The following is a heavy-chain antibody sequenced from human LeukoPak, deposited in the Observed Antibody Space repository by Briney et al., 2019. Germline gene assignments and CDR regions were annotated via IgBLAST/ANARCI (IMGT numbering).Heavy chain of an antibody. D-gene: IGHD6-13*01. CDR1: GGSVSSGGSF. Sequence: SETLSLTCTVSGGSVSSGGSFWSWLRQPPGKGLEWLVYIYYSGSTNYNPSLKSRVTISVDTSKNQFSLKLSSVTAADTAVYYCARDPQYGSSSDAFDIWGQGTMVTVSS. J-gene: IGHJ3*02. V-gene: IGHV4-61*08. CDR3: ARDPQYGSSSDAFDI. CDR2: IYYSGST.